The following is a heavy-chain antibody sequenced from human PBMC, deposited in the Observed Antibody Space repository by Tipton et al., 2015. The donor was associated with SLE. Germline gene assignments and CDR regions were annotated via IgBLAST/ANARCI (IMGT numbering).Heavy chain of an antibody. V-gene: IGHV4-34*01. CDR2: INHSGST. CDR3: ARGVVASGRDGMDV. J-gene: IGHJ6*02. Sequence: LRLSCAVYGGSFSGYYWSWIRQPPGKGLEWIGEINHSGSTNYNPSLKSRVTISVATSKNQFSLKLRSVTAADTAVYYCARGVVASGRDGMDVWGQGTTVTVSS. CDR1: GGSFSGYY. D-gene: IGHD1-26*01.